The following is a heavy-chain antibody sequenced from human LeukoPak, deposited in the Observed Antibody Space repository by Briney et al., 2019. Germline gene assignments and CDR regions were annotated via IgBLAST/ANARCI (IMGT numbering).Heavy chain of an antibody. D-gene: IGHD3-9*01. V-gene: IGHV3-74*01. CDR1: GFTFSSYW. CDR3: ARVNYDILTASFDY. Sequence: PGGSLRLSCAASGFTFSSYWMHWVRQAPGKGLVWVSRINSEGSGTSYADSVKGRFTISRDNAKNTLSLQMNSLRAEDTAVYYCARVNYDILTASFDYWGQGTLVTVSS. J-gene: IGHJ4*02. CDR2: INSEGSGT.